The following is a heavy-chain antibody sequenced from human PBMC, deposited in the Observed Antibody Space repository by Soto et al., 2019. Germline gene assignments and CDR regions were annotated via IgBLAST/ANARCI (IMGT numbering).Heavy chain of an antibody. CDR2: FDPEDGET. Sequence: QVQLVQSGAEVKKPGASVKVSCKVSGYTLTELSMHWVRQAPGKGLEWMGGFDPEDGETIYAQKFQGRVTMTEDTXTXTAYMELSSLRSEDTAVYYCATDRGNSGSYLKTLVYWGQGTLVTVSS. J-gene: IGHJ4*02. CDR3: ATDRGNSGSYLKTLVY. CDR1: GYTLTELS. D-gene: IGHD1-26*01. V-gene: IGHV1-24*01.